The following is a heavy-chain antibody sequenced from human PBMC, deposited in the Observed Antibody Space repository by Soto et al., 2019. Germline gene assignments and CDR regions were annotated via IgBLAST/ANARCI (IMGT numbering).Heavy chain of an antibody. J-gene: IGHJ6*02. V-gene: IGHV3-30*18. CDR3: AKDDYVLSLYYYYGMDV. Sequence: QVQLVESGGGVVQPGRSLRLSCAASGFTFSNYGMHWVRQAPGKGLEWVAVISYDGSNEYYADSVKGRFTISRDSSKNTLYLQMNSLRAEDMAVYYCAKDDYVLSLYYYYGMDVWGQGTTVTVSS. CDR1: GFTFSNYG. CDR2: ISYDGSNE. D-gene: IGHD3-16*01.